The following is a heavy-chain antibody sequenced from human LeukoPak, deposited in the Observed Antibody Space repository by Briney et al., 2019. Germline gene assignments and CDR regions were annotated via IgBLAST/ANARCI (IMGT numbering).Heavy chain of an antibody. CDR2: INHSGST. V-gene: IGHV4-34*01. Sequence: PSETLSLTCAVYGGSFSGYYWSWIRQPPGKGLEWFGEINHSGSTNYNPSLKSRVTISVDTSKNQFSLKLSSVTAADTAVYYCATISTTGTASTIDYWGQGTLVTVSS. CDR1: GGSFSGYY. D-gene: IGHD1-1*01. CDR3: ATISTTGTASTIDY. J-gene: IGHJ4*02.